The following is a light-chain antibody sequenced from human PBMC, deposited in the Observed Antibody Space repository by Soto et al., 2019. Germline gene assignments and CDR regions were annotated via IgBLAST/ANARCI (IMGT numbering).Light chain of an antibody. V-gene: IGLV2-8*01. Sequence: QSALTQPPSASGSPGQSVTISCTGSSSDVGGYNFVSWYQQHPGKAPKLMLYEVTERPSGVPDRFSGSKSGNTASLTLSGLQADDEADYYCSSYAGSNRDVLFGGGTKLTVL. CDR2: EVT. CDR3: SSYAGSNRDVL. J-gene: IGLJ2*01. CDR1: SSDVGGYNF.